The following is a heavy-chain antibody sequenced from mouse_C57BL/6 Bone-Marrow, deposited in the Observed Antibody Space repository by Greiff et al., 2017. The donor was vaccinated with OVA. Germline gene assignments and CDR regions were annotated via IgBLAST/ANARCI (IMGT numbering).Heavy chain of an antibody. J-gene: IGHJ1*03. V-gene: IGHV1-50*01. Sequence: QVHVKQPGAELVKPGASVKLSCKASGYTFTSYWMQWVKQRPGQGLEWIGEIDPSDSYTNYNQKFKGKATLTVDTSSSTAYMQLSSLTSEDSAVYYCAREDDYDGYWYFDVWGTGTTVTVSS. D-gene: IGHD2-4*01. CDR2: IDPSDSYT. CDR1: GYTFTSYW. CDR3: AREDDYDGYWYFDV.